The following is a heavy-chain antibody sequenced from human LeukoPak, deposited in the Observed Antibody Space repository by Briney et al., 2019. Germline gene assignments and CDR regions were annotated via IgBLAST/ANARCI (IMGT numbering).Heavy chain of an antibody. CDR1: GFIFSNYW. D-gene: IGHD5-24*01. CDR3: AREPSWWLQSGYFDY. V-gene: IGHV3-74*01. CDR2: INTDGSST. J-gene: IGHJ4*02. Sequence: GGSLRLSCEASGFIFSNYWMHWVRHAPGKGLAWVSRINTDGSSTSYADSVKGRFTISRDNAKNSLYLQMNSLRAEDTAVYYCAREPSWWLQSGYFDYWGQGTLVTVSS.